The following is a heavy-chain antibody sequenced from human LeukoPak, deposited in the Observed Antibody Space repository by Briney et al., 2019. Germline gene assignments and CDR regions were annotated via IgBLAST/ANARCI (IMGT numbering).Heavy chain of an antibody. J-gene: IGHJ4*02. D-gene: IGHD5-24*01. CDR2: ISYDGSNK. Sequence: GGSLRLSCAASGFTFSSYGMHWVRQAPGKGREWVAVISYDGSNKYYADFVKGRFTISRDNSKNTLYLQMNSLRAEDTAVYYCAKRGEMATVPFDYWGQGTLVTVSS. CDR1: GFTFSSYG. CDR3: AKRGEMATVPFDY. V-gene: IGHV3-30*18.